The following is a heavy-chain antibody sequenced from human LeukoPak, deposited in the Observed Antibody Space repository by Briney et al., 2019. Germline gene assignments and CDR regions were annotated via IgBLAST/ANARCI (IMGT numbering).Heavy chain of an antibody. V-gene: IGHV1-8*02. D-gene: IGHD6-6*01. CDR3: ASDTKYRSSSVALGY. J-gene: IGHJ4*02. CDR1: GYTFTGYH. CDR2: INPNRGNT. Sequence: ASVKVSCKASGYTFTGYHMHWVRQAPGQGLEWMGWINPNRGNTRYAQKLQGSVTMTPNTSISTAYMGLSSLRSEDTAVYYCASDTKYRSSSVALGYWGQGTLVTVSS.